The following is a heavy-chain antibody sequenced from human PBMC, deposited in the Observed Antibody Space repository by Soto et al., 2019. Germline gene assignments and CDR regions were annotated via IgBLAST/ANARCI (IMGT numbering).Heavy chain of an antibody. CDR1: VGSISSYY. CDR2: IYYSGST. CDR3: AGAISSRPLYYYYCGMVG. J-gene: IGHJ6*02. V-gene: IGHV4-59*01. D-gene: IGHD6-6*01. Sequence: PSETLSLTCTVSVGSISSYYWSWIRQPPGKGLEWIGYIYYSGSTNYNPSLKSRVTISVDTSKNQFSLKLSSVTAADTAVYYCAGAISSRPLYYYYCGMVGWGQGNTV.